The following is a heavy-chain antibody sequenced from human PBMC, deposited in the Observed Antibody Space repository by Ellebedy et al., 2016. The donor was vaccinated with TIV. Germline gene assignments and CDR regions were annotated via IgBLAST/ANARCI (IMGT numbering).Heavy chain of an antibody. D-gene: IGHD2-2*01. CDR2: INHSGST. CDR1: GGSFSDYY. CDR3: ARGLGPIGYCTSTSCYWDS. V-gene: IGHV4-34*01. J-gene: IGHJ4*02. Sequence: SETLSLTXAVYGGSFSDYYWTWVRQPPGKGLEWIGEINHSGSTNFNPSLKSRVTISVDTSKNQFSLKLSSLTAADTAVYFCARGLGPIGYCTSTSCYWDSWGQGTLVTVSS.